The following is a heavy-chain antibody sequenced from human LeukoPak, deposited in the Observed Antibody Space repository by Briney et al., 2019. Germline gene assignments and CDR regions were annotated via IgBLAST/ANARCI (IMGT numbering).Heavy chain of an antibody. CDR1: EFTFSSYA. J-gene: IGHJ4*02. CDR3: AKDRRACSSSSCYYRFDY. D-gene: IGHD2-2*01. CDR2: ISDSGGST. V-gene: IGHV3-23*01. Sequence: GGSLRLSCAASEFTFSSYAMSWVRQAPGKGLEWVSAISDSGGSTYCADSVKGRFTASRDNSKNTMYLQMNSLRAEDTAVYYRAKDRRACSSSSCYYRFDYWGQGTLVTVSS.